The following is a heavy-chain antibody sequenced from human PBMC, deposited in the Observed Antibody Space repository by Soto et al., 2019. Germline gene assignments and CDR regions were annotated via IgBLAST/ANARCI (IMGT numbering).Heavy chain of an antibody. V-gene: IGHV1-18*03. D-gene: IGHD6-19*01. CDR2: ISAYNGNA. J-gene: IGHJ4*02. CDR1: GYTFTSYG. CDR3: ARDPLGSSGSFDY. Sequence: ASVKVSCKASGYTFTSYGISWVRQAPGQGLEWMGWISAYNGNANYAQKFQGRVTMTTDKSTSTAYMELSSLRSEDMAVYYCARDPLGSSGSFDYWGQGTLVTVSS.